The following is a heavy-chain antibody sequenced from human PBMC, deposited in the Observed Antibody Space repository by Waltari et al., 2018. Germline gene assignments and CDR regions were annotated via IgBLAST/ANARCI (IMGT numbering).Heavy chain of an antibody. Sequence: SLTCTVSGGSISSGSYYWSWIRQPAGKGLEWIGYIYTSGSTNYNPSLKSRVTISVDTSKNQFSLKLSSVTAADTAVYYCARSYGSGSYYNPFFDYWGQGTLVTVSS. J-gene: IGHJ4*02. CDR2: IYTSGST. CDR3: ARSYGSGSYYNPFFDY. D-gene: IGHD3-10*01. V-gene: IGHV4-61*09. CDR1: GGSISSGSYY.